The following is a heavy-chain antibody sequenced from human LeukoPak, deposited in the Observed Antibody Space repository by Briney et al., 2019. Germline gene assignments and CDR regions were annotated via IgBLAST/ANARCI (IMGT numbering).Heavy chain of an antibody. V-gene: IGHV3-7*03. CDR2: IKLDGSEK. J-gene: IGHJ4*02. Sequence: EGSLRLSCVASGFSFGKYWMSWVRQAPGKGLEWVANIKLDGSEKNYVDSVKGRFTISRDNTKNSLYLQMNSLRAEDTAVFYCARDQYDTWSRRGNFDSWGQGTLVIVSS. CDR3: ARDQYDTWSRRGNFDS. D-gene: IGHD3/OR15-3a*01. CDR1: GFSFGKYW.